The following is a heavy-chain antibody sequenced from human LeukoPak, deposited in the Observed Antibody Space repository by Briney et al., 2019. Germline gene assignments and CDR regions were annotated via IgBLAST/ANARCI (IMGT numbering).Heavy chain of an antibody. D-gene: IGHD3-22*01. CDR3: ARDRTGVVVD. CDR2: IIPILGIA. CDR1: GGTFSSYA. J-gene: IGHJ4*02. V-gene: IGHV1-69*04. Sequence: SVKVSCKTSGGTFSSYAISWVRQAPGQGLEWMGRIIPILGIANYAQKFQGRVTITADKSTSTAYTELSSLRSEDTAVYYCARDRTGVVVDWGQGTLVTVSS.